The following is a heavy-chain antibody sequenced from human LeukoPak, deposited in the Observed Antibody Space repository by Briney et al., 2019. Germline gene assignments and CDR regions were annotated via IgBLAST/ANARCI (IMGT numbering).Heavy chain of an antibody. D-gene: IGHD2-2*01. CDR3: TTDPGYCSSASCYATHFDY. CDR1: GFIFSSHG. V-gene: IGHV3-23*01. CDR2: ISPSGDIT. J-gene: IGHJ4*02. Sequence: GGSLRLSCAASGFIFSSHGMNWVRQAPGKGLEWVSGISPSGDITYYADSVKGRFTISRDNSKNTVYLQMDSLRFEDAAVYYCTTDPGYCSSASCYATHFDYWGQGTLVTVSS.